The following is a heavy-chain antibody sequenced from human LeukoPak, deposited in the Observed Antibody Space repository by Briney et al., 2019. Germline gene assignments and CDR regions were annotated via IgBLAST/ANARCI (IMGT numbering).Heavy chain of an antibody. J-gene: IGHJ4*02. CDR3: AREGVQLWFYNY. D-gene: IGHD5-18*01. CDR2: INPNSGGT. Sequence: ASVKVSCTASGYTFTGYYMHWVRQAPGQGLEWMGWINPNSGGTNYAQKFQGRVTMTRDTSISTAYMELSRLRSDDTAVYYRAREGVQLWFYNYWGQGTLVTVSS. V-gene: IGHV1-2*02. CDR1: GYTFTGYY.